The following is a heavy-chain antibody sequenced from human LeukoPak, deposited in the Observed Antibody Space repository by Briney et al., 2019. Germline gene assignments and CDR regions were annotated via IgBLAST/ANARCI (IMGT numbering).Heavy chain of an antibody. CDR3: ARGGSDTAMAHDY. CDR1: GFTSSDYY. D-gene: IGHD5-18*01. J-gene: IGHJ4*02. Sequence: PGGSLRLSCAASGFTSSDYYMTWIRQPPGKGPEWISYISSSGGTTTYVDSVKGRFTISRDNAKNSLYLQMNSLRAEDTAVYFCARGGSDTAMAHDYWGQGTLVTVSS. V-gene: IGHV3-11*04. CDR2: ISSSGGTT.